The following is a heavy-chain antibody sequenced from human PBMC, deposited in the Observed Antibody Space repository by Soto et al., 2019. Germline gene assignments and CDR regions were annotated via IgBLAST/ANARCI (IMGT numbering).Heavy chain of an antibody. CDR2: MNPNSGNT. V-gene: IGHV1-8*01. Sequence: QVQLVQSGAEVKKPGASVRVSCKASGYTFTKFDINWVRQAPGQGLEWMGWMNPNSGNTGYAQKFQGRVTMTRNTSITTAYMELSTLRSEDTAVYYCVRGDYGDYSHWFDPWGQGPLVTVSS. J-gene: IGHJ5*02. CDR1: GYTFTKFD. D-gene: IGHD4-17*01. CDR3: VRGDYGDYSHWFDP.